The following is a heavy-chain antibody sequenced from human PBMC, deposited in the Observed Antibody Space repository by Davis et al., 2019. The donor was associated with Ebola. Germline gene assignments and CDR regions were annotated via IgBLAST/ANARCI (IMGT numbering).Heavy chain of an antibody. CDR3: ARRADY. J-gene: IGHJ4*02. Sequence: GGSLRLSCAASGFTFSSYVMTWVRQAPGKGLEWISTISPSGGFTYYANSVKGRFTISRDNSKNTLYLQMSGLRAEDTAVYYCARRADYWGQGTLVTVSS. CDR2: ISPSGGFT. CDR1: GFTFSSYV. V-gene: IGHV3-23*01.